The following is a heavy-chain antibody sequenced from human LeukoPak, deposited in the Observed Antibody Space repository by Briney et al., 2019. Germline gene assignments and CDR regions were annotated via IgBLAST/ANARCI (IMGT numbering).Heavy chain of an antibody. CDR2: IKQDGSEK. CDR1: GFSFSNQW. J-gene: IGHJ4*02. CDR3: ARGRGWLIDC. D-gene: IGHD3-22*01. Sequence: GGSLRLSCAASGFSFSNQWLNWVRQAPGKGLEWVANIKQDGSEKYYVDSVKGRFTISRDNAKNSLYLQMNSLRAEDTAVYYCARGRGWLIDCWGQGTLVTVSS. V-gene: IGHV3-7*01.